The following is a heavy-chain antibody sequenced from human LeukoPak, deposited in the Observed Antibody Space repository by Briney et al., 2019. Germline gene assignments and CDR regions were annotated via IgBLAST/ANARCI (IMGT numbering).Heavy chain of an antibody. CDR3: ARDRVGTTLNY. CDR1: GFTFDDYA. Sequence: PGGSLRLSCAASGFTFDDYAMHWVRQAPGKGLEWVSSISSSSSYIYYADSVKGRFTISRDNAKNSLYLQMNSLRAEDTAVYYCARDRVGTTLNYWGQGTLVTVSS. J-gene: IGHJ4*02. V-gene: IGHV3-21*01. CDR2: ISSSSSYI. D-gene: IGHD1-26*01.